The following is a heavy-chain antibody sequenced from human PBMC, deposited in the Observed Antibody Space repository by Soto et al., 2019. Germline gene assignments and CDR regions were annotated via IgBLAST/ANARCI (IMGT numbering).Heavy chain of an antibody. CDR1: GFPFSSYA. D-gene: IGHD6-19*01. CDR3: AKRGSAVATNPFDY. V-gene: IGHV3-23*01. CDR2: ITGSGGST. Sequence: PGGSLRLSCAASGFPFSSYAMSWVRQAPGKGLEWVSTITGSGGSTYYADSMKGRFTISRDNSKNTLYLQMSSLRAEDTAIYSCAKRGSAVATNPFDYWGQGTLVTVSS. J-gene: IGHJ4*02.